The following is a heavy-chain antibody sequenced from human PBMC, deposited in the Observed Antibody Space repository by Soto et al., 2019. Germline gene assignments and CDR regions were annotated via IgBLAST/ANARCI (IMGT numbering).Heavy chain of an antibody. J-gene: IGHJ4*02. Sequence: EVQLVESGGGLVKPGGSLRLSCAASGFTFSSYSMNWVRQAPGKGLEWVSSISSSGSTIYYADSVKGRFTISRDNAKNSLYLQMNSLRAEDTAVYYCATTPHEQLGPPTFDYWGQGTLVTVSS. CDR2: ISSSGSTI. CDR3: ATTPHEQLGPPTFDY. CDR1: GFTFSSYS. D-gene: IGHD6-6*01. V-gene: IGHV3-21*04.